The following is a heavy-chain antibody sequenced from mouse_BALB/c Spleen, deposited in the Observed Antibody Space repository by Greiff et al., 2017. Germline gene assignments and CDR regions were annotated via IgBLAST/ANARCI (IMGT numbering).Heavy chain of an antibody. V-gene: IGHV1-20*02. J-gene: IGHJ4*01. CDR3: ARSLLRLPYYAMDY. D-gene: IGHD1-2*01. Sequence: VHVKQSGPELVKPGASVKISCKASGYSFTGYFMNWVMQSHGKSLEWIGRINPYNGDTFYNQKFKGKATLTVDKSSSTAHMELRSLASEDSSVYYCARSLLRLPYYAMDYGGQGTSVTVSS. CDR1: GYSFTGYF. CDR2: INPYNGDT.